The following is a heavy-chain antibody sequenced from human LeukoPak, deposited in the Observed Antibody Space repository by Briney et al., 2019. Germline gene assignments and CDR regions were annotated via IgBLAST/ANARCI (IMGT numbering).Heavy chain of an antibody. CDR3: AKCYYDSSGYYYVSKSHSPVYWFDP. D-gene: IGHD3-22*01. Sequence: GGSLRPSCAASGFTFSSYAMSWVRQAPGKGLEWVSAISGSGGSTHYADSVKGRFTISRDNSKNTLYLQMNSLRAEDTAVYYCAKCYYDSSGYYYVSKSHSPVYWFDPWGQGTLVTVSS. J-gene: IGHJ5*02. V-gene: IGHV3-23*01. CDR1: GFTFSSYA. CDR2: ISGSGGST.